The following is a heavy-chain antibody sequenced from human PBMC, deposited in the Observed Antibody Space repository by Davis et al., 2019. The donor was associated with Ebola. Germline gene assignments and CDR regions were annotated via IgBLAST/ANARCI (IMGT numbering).Heavy chain of an antibody. Sequence: GESLKISCAASGFTVSSNYMSWVRQAPGKGLEWVSVIYSGGSTYYADSVKGRFTISRDNSKNTLYLQMNSLRAEDTAVYYCARLAVAAGNYYYYGMDVWGQGTTVTVSS. V-gene: IGHV3-66*01. CDR3: ARLAVAAGNYYYYGMDV. CDR2: IYSGGST. CDR1: GFTVSSNY. J-gene: IGHJ6*02. D-gene: IGHD6-19*01.